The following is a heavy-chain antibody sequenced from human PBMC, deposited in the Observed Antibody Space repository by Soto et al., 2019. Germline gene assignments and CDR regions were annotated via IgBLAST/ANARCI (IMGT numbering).Heavy chain of an antibody. Sequence: ASVKVSCKASGYTFTGYYMHWVRQAPGQGLEWMGWINPNSGGTNYAQKFQGWVTMTRDTSISTAYMELSRLRSDDTAVYYCARVSSSSSRNWLDPWGQGTLVTVSS. CDR2: INPNSGGT. CDR3: ARVSSSSSRNWLDP. D-gene: IGHD6-6*01. J-gene: IGHJ5*02. V-gene: IGHV1-2*04. CDR1: GYTFTGYY.